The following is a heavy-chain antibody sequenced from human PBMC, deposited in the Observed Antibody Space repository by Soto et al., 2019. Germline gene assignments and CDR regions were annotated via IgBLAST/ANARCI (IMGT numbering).Heavy chain of an antibody. CDR2: ISGSGGST. CDR1: GFTFSSYA. J-gene: IGHJ6*02. V-gene: IGHV3-23*01. CDR3: ASTYDFWSGYTDYGMDV. Sequence: VQLLESGGGLVQPGGSLRLSCAASGFTFSSYAMSWVRQAPGKGLEWVSAISGSGGSTYYADSVKGRFTISRDNSKNTLYLQMNSLRAEDTAVYYCASTYDFWSGYTDYGMDVWGQGTTVTVSS. D-gene: IGHD3-3*01.